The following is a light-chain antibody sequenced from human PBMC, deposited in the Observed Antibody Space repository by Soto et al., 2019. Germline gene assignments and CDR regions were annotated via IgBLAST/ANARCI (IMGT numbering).Light chain of an antibody. CDR1: SSDVGGYNY. J-gene: IGLJ1*01. CDR3: CSYAGSARDV. CDR2: DVS. V-gene: IGLV2-11*01. Sequence: QSALTQPRSVSGSPGQSVTISCTGTSSDVGGYNYVSWYQQHPGKAPKVMIYDVSERPSGVPARFSGSKSGNTASLTISGVQAEDEADYYCCSYAGSARDVFGTGTKLTVL.